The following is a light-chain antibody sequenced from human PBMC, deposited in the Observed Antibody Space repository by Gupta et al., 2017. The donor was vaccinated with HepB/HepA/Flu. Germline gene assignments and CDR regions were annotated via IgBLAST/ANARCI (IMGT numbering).Light chain of an antibody. V-gene: IGLV2-14*01. J-gene: IGLJ1*01. CDR1: SSAVGGYNY. Sequence: QSALTQPASVSGSPGQSITISCPGTSSAVGGYNYVSWYQQHPGKAPKLMIYDVSNRPSGVSNRFSGSKSGNTASLTISGLQAEDEADYYCSSYTSSSTLGGYVFGTGTKVTVL. CDR3: SSYTSSSTLGGYV. CDR2: DVS.